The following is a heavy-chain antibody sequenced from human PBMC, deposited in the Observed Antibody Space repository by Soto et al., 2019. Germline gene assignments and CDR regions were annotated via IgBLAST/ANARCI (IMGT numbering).Heavy chain of an antibody. CDR1: GYTFTSYA. CDR2: INAGNGNT. Sequence: GASVKVSCKASGYTFTSYAMHWVRQAPGQRLEWMGWINAGNGNTKYSQKFQGRVTITRDTSASKAYMELSSLRSEDTAAYYSERAYRGYYDSSRYSSGDSSGQGSRLTVSS. J-gene: IGHJ4*02. V-gene: IGHV1-3*01. CDR3: ERAYRGYYDSSRYSSGDS. D-gene: IGHD3-22*01.